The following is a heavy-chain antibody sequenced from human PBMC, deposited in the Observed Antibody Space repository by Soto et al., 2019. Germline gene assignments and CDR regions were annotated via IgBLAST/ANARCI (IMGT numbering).Heavy chain of an antibody. V-gene: IGHV4-61*01. CDR2: VYDSVNYDSGTT. J-gene: IGHJ3*02. Sequence: QVQLQESGPGLVKPSETLSLTCTVSGDSVRSRNYYWSWIRQAPGTGLEWIGYVYDSVNYDSGTTNNTPSLKSRVTISLDTSKNQFSLNLTSVTAADTAVYYCARESDFWDDAYMRTFDIWGQGTKVSVSS. CDR3: ARESDFWDDAYMRTFDI. CDR1: GDSVRSRNYY. D-gene: IGHD3-3*01.